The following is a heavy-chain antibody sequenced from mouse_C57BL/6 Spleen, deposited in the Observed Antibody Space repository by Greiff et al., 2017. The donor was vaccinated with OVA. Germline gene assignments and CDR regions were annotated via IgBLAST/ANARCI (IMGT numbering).Heavy chain of an antibody. D-gene: IGHD1-1*01. CDR3: TRGYGSSYGFAY. CDR1: GYTFTSYW. CDR2: LYPGNSDT. V-gene: IGHV1-5*01. J-gene: IGHJ3*01. Sequence: VQVVESGTVLARPGASVKMSCKTSGYTFTSYWMHWVKQRPGQGLEWIGALYPGNSDTSYNQKFKGKAKLTAVTSASTAYMELSSLTNEDSAVYYCTRGYGSSYGFAYWGQGTLVTVSA.